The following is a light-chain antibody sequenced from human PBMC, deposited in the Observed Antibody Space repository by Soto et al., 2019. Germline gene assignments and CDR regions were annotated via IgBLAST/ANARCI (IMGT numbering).Light chain of an antibody. V-gene: IGKV1-5*01. CDR2: DAS. J-gene: IGKJ4*01. Sequence: DIQMTQSPSTLSASVGDRVTITCRASQSISSWLAWYQQKPGKAPKLLIYDASSLESGVPSRFSGSGSGTEFTLTISSQQPDDFATYYCQQFPGTFGVGTKVEIK. CDR3: QQFPGT. CDR1: QSISSW.